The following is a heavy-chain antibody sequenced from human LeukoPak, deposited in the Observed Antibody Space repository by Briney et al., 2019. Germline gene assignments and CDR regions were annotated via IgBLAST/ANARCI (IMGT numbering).Heavy chain of an antibody. CDR1: GFSFTTYW. V-gene: IGHV3-7*05. Sequence: GGSLILSCAVSGFSFTTYWMTWVRQAPGKGLEWVASVKEDGSEKYYVDSVKGRFTISRDNAKNSLYLQMNSLRAEDTAVYYCARDLNDILTGPIGYWGQGTLVTVSS. CDR3: ARDLNDILTGPIGY. D-gene: IGHD3-9*01. CDR2: VKEDGSEK. J-gene: IGHJ4*02.